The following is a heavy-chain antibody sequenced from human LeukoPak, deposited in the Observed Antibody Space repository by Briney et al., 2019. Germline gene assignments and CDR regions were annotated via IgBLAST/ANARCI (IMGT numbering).Heavy chain of an antibody. J-gene: IGHJ5*02. CDR1: GYSFTSYC. CDR2: IYPCDSDT. V-gene: IGHV5-51*01. D-gene: IGHD4-11*01. Sequence: GESLEISCKGSGYSFTSYCVGWVRQMPGKGLEWMGIIYPCDSDTRCSPSFHGQVTISADKSISTAYLQRSSLKASDTALYYCASTRNMITVTTDNWFDRRREGTMVTVSS. CDR3: ASTRNMITVTTDNWFDR.